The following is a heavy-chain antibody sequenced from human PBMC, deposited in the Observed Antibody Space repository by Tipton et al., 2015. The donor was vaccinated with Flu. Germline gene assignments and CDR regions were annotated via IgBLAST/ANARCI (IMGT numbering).Heavy chain of an antibody. CDR1: GFTFSRSY. CDR2: INQDGSDH. J-gene: IGHJ1*01. CDR3: ARDLSSGYFQR. Sequence: SLRLSCTASGFTFSRSYMTWVRLAPGKGLEWVANINQDGSDHYYVDSVKGRFTISRDNAKNSLFLQMSSLRAEDTALYYCARDLSSGYFQRWGQGTLVTVSS. V-gene: IGHV3-7*01.